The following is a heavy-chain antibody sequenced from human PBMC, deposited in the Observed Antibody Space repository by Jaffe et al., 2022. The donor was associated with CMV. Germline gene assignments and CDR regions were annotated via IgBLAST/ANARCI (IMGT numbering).Heavy chain of an antibody. CDR2: IGTAGDT. CDR3: ARGSYGWIGAFDI. V-gene: IGHV3-13*01. Sequence: EVQLVESGGGLVQPGGSLRLSCAASGFTFSSYDMHWVRQATGKGLEWVSAIGTAGDTYYPGSVKGRFTISRENAKNSLYLQMNSLRAGDTAVYYCARGSYGWIGAFDIWGQGTMVTVSS. J-gene: IGHJ3*02. D-gene: IGHD1-26*01. CDR1: GFTFSSYD.